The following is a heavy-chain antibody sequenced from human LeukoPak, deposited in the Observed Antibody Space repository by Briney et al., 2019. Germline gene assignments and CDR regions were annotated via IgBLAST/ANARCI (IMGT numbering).Heavy chain of an antibody. D-gene: IGHD6-19*01. J-gene: IGHJ4*02. CDR3: AKAPHSEWYTHFDH. V-gene: IGHV3-23*01. CDR1: GFSFNSYA. CDR2: ISAGGGST. Sequence: GGSLRLSCAASGFSFNSYAMCWVRQAPGKGPEWVSTISAGGGSTYYGDSVRGRFTISRDNSKNTLYLQMHSLRAEDTAVCYCAKAPHSEWYTHFDHWGQGILVTVSS.